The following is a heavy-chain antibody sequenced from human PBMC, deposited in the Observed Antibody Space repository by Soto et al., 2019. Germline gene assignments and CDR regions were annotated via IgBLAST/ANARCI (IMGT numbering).Heavy chain of an antibody. D-gene: IGHD3-22*01. CDR1: GGSISSSY. CDR2: MYHSGST. CDR3: ARITYYFESSGYYYWYFDL. J-gene: IGHJ2*01. V-gene: IGHV4-59*01. Sequence: QVQLQESGPGLVKASETLSLTCTVSGGSISSSYWSWIRQPPGKGLEWIGYMYHSGSTNYNPSLKSRVNISVDTSKKHFSLRLSSVTAADTAVYYCARITYYFESSGYYYWYFDLWGRGTLVTVSS.